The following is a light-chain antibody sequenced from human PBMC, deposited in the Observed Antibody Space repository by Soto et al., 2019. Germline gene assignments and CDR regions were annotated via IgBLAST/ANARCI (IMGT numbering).Light chain of an antibody. CDR1: SRDVDAYDF. CDR3: CSFAGSFYV. J-gene: IGLJ1*01. Sequence: QSVLTQPRSVSGSPGQSVAISCTGTSRDVDAYDFVSWYQHHPGKAPKLIISEVSKRPSGVSHRFSGSKSGNTASLTISGLQAGDEADYFCCSFAGSFYVFGTGTKLTVL. V-gene: IGLV2-11*01. CDR2: EVS.